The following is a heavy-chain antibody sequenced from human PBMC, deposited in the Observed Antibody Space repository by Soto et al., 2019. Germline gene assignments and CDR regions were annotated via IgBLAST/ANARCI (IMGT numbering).Heavy chain of an antibody. J-gene: IGHJ4*02. Sequence: GGSLRLSCAASGFTFSSYAMSWVRQAPGKGLEWVSAISGSGGSTYYADSVKGRFTISRDNSKNTLYLQMNSLRAEDTAVYYCAKDLGYSSGLTLPSVYSDYWGQGTLVTVPS. CDR2: ISGSGGST. D-gene: IGHD6-19*01. CDR3: AKDLGYSSGLTLPSVYSDY. V-gene: IGHV3-23*01. CDR1: GFTFSSYA.